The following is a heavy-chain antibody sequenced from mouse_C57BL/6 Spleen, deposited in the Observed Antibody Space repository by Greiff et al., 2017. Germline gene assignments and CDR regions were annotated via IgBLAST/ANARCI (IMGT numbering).Heavy chain of an antibody. CDR3: ARSAYDYDTRVFMDY. Sequence: VQLQQPGAELVKPGASVKMSCKASGYTFTSYWITWVKQRPGQGLEWIGDIYPGSGSTNYNEKFKSKATLTVDTSSSTAYMQLSSLTSEDSAVYYCARSAYDYDTRVFMDYWGQGTSVTVSS. J-gene: IGHJ4*01. CDR2: IYPGSGST. D-gene: IGHD2-4*01. CDR1: GYTFTSYW. V-gene: IGHV1-55*01.